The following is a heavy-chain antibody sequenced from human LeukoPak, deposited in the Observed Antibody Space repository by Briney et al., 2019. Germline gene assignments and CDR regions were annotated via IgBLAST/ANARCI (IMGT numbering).Heavy chain of an antibody. CDR3: ASARSYGSGSYYNDAFDI. J-gene: IGHJ3*02. D-gene: IGHD3-10*01. CDR2: INPNSGGT. V-gene: IGHV1-2*02. CDR1: GYPFTGYY. Sequence: ASVKVSCKASGYPFTGYYMHWVRQAPGQGLEWMGWINPNSGGTNYAQKFQGRVTMTRDTSISTAYMELSRLRSDDTAVYYCASARSYGSGSYYNDAFDIWGQGTMVTVSS.